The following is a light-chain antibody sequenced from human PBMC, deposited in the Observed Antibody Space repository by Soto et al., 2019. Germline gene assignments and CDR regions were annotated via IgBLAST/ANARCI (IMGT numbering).Light chain of an antibody. Sequence: DIQMTQSPSTLSASVGDRVTSTCRASQSISSWLAWYQQKPGKAPKLLMYQASSLQGGVPSRFSGSGSGTEFTLTITSLHPEDFATHYCQQYSSYSLTFGGGTKVEVK. J-gene: IGKJ4*01. CDR2: QAS. V-gene: IGKV1-5*03. CDR3: QQYSSYSLT. CDR1: QSISSW.